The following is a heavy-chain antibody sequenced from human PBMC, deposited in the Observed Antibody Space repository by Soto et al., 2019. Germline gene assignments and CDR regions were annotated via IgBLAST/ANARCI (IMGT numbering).Heavy chain of an antibody. D-gene: IGHD1-26*01. Sequence: GGSLRLSCEASGFTFYTYAMIWVRQAPGKGLEWVTAIDSDGTDTYYADFVKGRFTVSRDNSKNTLYLQMRSLTAEDTALYYCAKGRLAVGSDWFDSWGPGTLVTVSS. CDR1: GFTFYTYA. V-gene: IGHV3-23*05. CDR3: AKGRLAVGSDWFDS. CDR2: IDSDGTDT. J-gene: IGHJ5*01.